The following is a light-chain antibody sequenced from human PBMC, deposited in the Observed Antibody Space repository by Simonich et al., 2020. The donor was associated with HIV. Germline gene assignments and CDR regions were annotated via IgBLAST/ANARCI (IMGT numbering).Light chain of an antibody. CDR3: AAWDDSLSGWV. J-gene: IGLJ3*02. Sequence: QSVLTQPPSASGTPGQRVTISCSGSSSNIGSNYVYWYQQLPGTAPKLLIYRTNQRPSGVPDRFSGSKSGTSASLAIRGLRSEDEADYYCAAWDDSLSGWVFGGGTKLTVL. CDR1: SSNIGSNY. V-gene: IGLV1-47*01. CDR2: RTN.